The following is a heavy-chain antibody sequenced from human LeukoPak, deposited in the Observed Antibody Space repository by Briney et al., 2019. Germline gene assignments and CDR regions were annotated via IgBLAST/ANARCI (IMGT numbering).Heavy chain of an antibody. CDR2: ISSSSSTI. CDR1: GFIFTSYS. CDR3: ARQRAGFTVTTSNY. J-gene: IGHJ4*02. V-gene: IGHV3-48*01. D-gene: IGHD4-17*01. Sequence: GGSLRLSCAASGFIFTSYSMNWVRQAPGKGLEWVSYISSSSSTIYYADSVKGRFTISRDNAKNSLYLQMNSLRAEDTAVYYCARQRAGFTVTTSNYWGQGTLVTVSS.